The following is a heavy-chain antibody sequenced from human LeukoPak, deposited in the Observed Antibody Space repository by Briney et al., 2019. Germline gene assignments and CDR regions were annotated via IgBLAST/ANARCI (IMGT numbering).Heavy chain of an antibody. CDR2: ISGSGGST. CDR1: GLTFSSYS. Sequence: GGSLRLSCAASGLTFSSYSMSWVRQAPGKGLEWVSAISGSGGSTYYADSVKGRFTISRDNSKNTLYLQMNSLRAEDTAVYYCAKEGVDSSGYYPPSGYWGQGTLVTVSS. CDR3: AKEGVDSSGYYPPSGY. J-gene: IGHJ4*02. V-gene: IGHV3-23*01. D-gene: IGHD3-22*01.